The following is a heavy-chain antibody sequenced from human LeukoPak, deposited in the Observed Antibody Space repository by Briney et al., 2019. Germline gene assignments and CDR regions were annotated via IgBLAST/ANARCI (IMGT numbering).Heavy chain of an antibody. V-gene: IGHV3-23*01. J-gene: IGHJ4*02. CDR1: GFTFSSYA. CDR3: ALKGGRYFDWLLLDY. D-gene: IGHD3-9*01. CDR2: ISGSGGST. Sequence: PGGSLRLSCAATGFTFSSYAMSWVRQAPGKGLEWVSAISGSGGSTYYADSVKGRFTISRDNSKNTLYLQMNSLRAEDTAVYYCALKGGRYFDWLLLDYWGQGTLVTVSS.